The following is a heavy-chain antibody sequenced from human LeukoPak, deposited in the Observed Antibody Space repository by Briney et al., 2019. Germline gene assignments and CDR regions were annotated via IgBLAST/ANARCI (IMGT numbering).Heavy chain of an antibody. CDR3: AKGGKWDVTPFDY. CDR2: ISGGGGST. D-gene: IGHD1-26*01. CDR1: GFTFTSYS. J-gene: IGHJ4*02. V-gene: IGHV3-23*01. Sequence: GGSLRLSCAASGFTFTSYSMNWVRQAPGKGLEWVSTISGGGGSTYYADSVKGRFTISRDNSKNTLYLQVNSLRAEDTAVYYCAKGGKWDVTPFDYWGQGTLFTVSS.